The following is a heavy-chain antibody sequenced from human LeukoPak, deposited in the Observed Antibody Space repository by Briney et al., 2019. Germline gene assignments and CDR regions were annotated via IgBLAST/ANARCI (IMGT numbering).Heavy chain of an antibody. V-gene: IGHV3-9*01. CDR2: ISVSGGNI. D-gene: IGHD3-22*01. CDR3: VKDKVDDIRGHYYRGAYFQH. J-gene: IGHJ1*01. Sequence: GRSLRLSCAASGFTFNEYAMRWGRPLPGKGLEWGLCISVSGGNIGYADSVKGRFTISRDNAKNPLYLQMNSLRPEDTAFYSCVKDKVDDIRGHYYRGAYFQHWGQGTLVTVSS. CDR1: GFTFNEYA.